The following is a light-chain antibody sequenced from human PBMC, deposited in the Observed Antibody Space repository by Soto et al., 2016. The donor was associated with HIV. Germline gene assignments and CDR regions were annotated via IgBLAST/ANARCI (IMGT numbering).Light chain of an antibody. CDR3: QQYKNYPLT. V-gene: IGKV1-16*01. Sequence: DIRLTQSPSSLSASVGDRVTITCRASRDIANYVAWFQQRPGKVPLLALIYAASLLHNEVPSRFSGSGSGTDFTLTISSLQPEDLATYFCQQYKNYPLTFGGGTKVEIK. CDR2: AAS. CDR1: RDIANY. J-gene: IGKJ4*01.